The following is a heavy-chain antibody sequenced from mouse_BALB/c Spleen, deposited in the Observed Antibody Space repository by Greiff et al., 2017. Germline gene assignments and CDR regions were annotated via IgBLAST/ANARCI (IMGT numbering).Heavy chain of an antibody. V-gene: IGHV7-3*02. CDR1: GFTFTDYY. Sequence: EVKLMESGGGLVQPGGSLRLSCATSGFTFTDYYMSWVRQPPGKALEWLGFIRNKANGYTTEYSASVKGRFTISRDNSQSILYLQMNTLRAEDSATYYCARDINYYFDYWGQGTTLTVSS. CDR3: ARDINYYFDY. CDR2: IRNKANGYTT. J-gene: IGHJ2*01.